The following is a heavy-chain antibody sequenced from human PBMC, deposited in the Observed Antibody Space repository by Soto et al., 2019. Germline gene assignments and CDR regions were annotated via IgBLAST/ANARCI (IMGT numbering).Heavy chain of an antibody. CDR2: IYPGDSDT. Sequence: GESLKISCKGSGYSFTSYWIGWVRQMPGKGLEWMGIIYPGDSDTRYSPSFQGQVTISADKSISTAYLQWSSLKASDTAMYYCARLLGYCSSTSCRRYGMDVWGQGTTVTVSS. D-gene: IGHD2-2*01. CDR1: GYSFTSYW. CDR3: ARLLGYCSSTSCRRYGMDV. V-gene: IGHV5-51*01. J-gene: IGHJ6*02.